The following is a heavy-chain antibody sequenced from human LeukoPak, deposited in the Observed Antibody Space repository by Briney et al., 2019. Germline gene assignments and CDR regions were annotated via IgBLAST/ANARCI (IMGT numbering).Heavy chain of an antibody. D-gene: IGHD5-18*01. CDR2: IWYDGSNK. CDR1: GFTFSSYG. J-gene: IGHJ4*02. V-gene: IGHV3-33*01. CDR3: ARDRAMVVGSSWYYDY. Sequence: GGSLRLSCAASGFTFSSYGMHCVRQAPGKGLEWVSLIWYDGSNKYYADSVKGRFTISRDNSKNTLNLQMNSLRAEDTALYYCARDRAMVVGSSWYYDYWGQGTLVTVSS.